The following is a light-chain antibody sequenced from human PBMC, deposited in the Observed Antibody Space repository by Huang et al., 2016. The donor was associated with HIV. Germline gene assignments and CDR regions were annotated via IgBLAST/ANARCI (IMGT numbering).Light chain of an antibody. CDR2: DSS. Sequence: IVMTQSPATLSVSPGERATLSCRASQTINSNLVWYQQKPGHPPRRLIYDSSARATGVPARFSGSGSGTDFTLTISSLQSEDFAVYYCQQYSMWPPWTFGQGTKVEMK. J-gene: IGKJ1*01. CDR3: QQYSMWPPWT. V-gene: IGKV3-15*01. CDR1: QTINSN.